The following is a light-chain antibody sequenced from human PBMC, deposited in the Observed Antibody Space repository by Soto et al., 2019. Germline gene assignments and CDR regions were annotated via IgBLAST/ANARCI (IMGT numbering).Light chain of an antibody. CDR2: GAS. Sequence: EIVLTQSPGTLSLSPGERATLSCRASQSVSSSYLAWYQQKPGQAPRLLIYGASSRATGIPERFSGSGSGADFTLTISRLEPEDFAVYYCQQYGSSPPTFGQGTKVDIK. CDR3: QQYGSSPPT. CDR1: QSVSSSY. V-gene: IGKV3-20*01. J-gene: IGKJ2*01.